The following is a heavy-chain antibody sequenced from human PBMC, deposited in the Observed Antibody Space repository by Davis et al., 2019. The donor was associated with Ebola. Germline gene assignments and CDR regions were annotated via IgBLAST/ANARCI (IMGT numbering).Heavy chain of an antibody. Sequence: SVKVSCKASRGTFSSYAISWVRQAPGQGLEWMGRIIPILGIAHYAQKFQGRVTITADKSTSTAYMELSSLRSEDTAVYYCARELGRIAVADRGDYWGQGTLVTVSS. CDR3: ARELGRIAVADRGDY. J-gene: IGHJ4*02. CDR2: IIPILGIA. V-gene: IGHV1-69*10. D-gene: IGHD6-19*01. CDR1: RGTFSSYA.